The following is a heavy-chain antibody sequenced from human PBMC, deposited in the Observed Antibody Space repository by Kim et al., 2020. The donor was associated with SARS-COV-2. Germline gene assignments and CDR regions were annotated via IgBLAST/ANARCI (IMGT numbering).Heavy chain of an antibody. D-gene: IGHD3-10*01. CDR2: IGTAGDT. Sequence: GGSLRLSCAASGFTFSSYDMHWVRQATGKGLEWVSAIGTAGDTYYPGSVKGRFTISRENAKNSLYLQMNSLRAGDTAVYYCARGGSSITMVRGVPHYYYYGMDVWGQGTTVTVSS. CDR1: GFTFSSYD. V-gene: IGHV3-13*04. CDR3: ARGGSSITMVRGVPHYYYYGMDV. J-gene: IGHJ6*02.